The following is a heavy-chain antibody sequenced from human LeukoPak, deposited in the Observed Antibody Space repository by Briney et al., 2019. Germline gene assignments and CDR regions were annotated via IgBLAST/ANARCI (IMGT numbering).Heavy chain of an antibody. D-gene: IGHD2-2*02. CDR1: GYRFTSYW. CDR3: ARLADIVVIPAAIWGFNWFDP. V-gene: IGHV5-51*01. Sequence: GESLKISCKGSGYRFTSYWIGWVRQMPGKGLEWMGIINPGDSDTRYSPSFQGQVTFSADKSISPPYLQWTSLKASDTAIYYCARLADIVVIPAAIWGFNWFDPWGQGTLVTVSS. J-gene: IGHJ5*02. CDR2: INPGDSDT.